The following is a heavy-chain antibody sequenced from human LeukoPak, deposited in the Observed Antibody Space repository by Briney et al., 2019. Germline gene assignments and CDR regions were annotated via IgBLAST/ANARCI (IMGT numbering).Heavy chain of an antibody. Sequence: NPSETLSLTYTVSGGSISSGGYYWSWIRQRPGKGLEWIGYIYYSGSTYYNPSLKSRVTISVDTSKNQFSLKLSSVTAADTAVYYCARVSGGWYAADYWGQGTLVTVSS. V-gene: IGHV4-31*03. CDR2: IYYSGST. CDR1: GGSISSGGYY. CDR3: ARVSGGWYAADY. J-gene: IGHJ4*02. D-gene: IGHD6-19*01.